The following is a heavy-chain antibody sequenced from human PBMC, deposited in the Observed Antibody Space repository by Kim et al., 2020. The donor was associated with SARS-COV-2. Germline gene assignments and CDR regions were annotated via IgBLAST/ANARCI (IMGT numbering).Heavy chain of an antibody. CDR3: ASHYGDYEYYFDY. Sequence: NYNPPLKSRVTISVDTSKNQFSLKLSSVTAADTAVYYCASHYGDYEYYFDYWGQGTLVTVSS. J-gene: IGHJ4*02. V-gene: IGHV4-61*07. D-gene: IGHD4-17*01.